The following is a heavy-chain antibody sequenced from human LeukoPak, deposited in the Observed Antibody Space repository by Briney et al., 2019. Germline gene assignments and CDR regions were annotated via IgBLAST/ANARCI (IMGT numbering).Heavy chain of an antibody. D-gene: IGHD6-6*01. CDR3: ARPIAARPLSWCDP. CDR1: GGSISSSNW. J-gene: IGHJ5*02. V-gene: IGHV4-4*02. Sequence: SETLSLTCAVSGGSISSSNWWSWVRQPPGKGLEWIGEIYHSGTTNYNPSLKSRVTISIDTSKNQFSLKLNSVTAADTAVYYCARPIAARPLSWCDPWGQGTLVTVSS. CDR2: IYHSGTT.